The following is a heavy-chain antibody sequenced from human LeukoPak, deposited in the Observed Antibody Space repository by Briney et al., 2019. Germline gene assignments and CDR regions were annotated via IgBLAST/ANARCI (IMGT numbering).Heavy chain of an antibody. CDR1: GYTFTSYG. CDR2: MSAYNGNR. Sequence: ASVKVSCKASGYTFTSYGISWVRQAPGQGLEWRGWMSAYNGNRNNAQKLQGRVTMTTETSKRTTNMEMRKMRAEDTDVYYCARVEYYYDSSGFLMNPYFDYWGQGTLVTVSS. CDR3: ARVEYYYDSSGFLMNPYFDY. D-gene: IGHD3-22*01. J-gene: IGHJ4*02. V-gene: IGHV1-18*01.